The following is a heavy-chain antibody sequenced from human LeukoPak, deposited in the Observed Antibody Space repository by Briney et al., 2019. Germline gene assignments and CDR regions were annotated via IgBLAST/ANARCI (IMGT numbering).Heavy chain of an antibody. CDR2: IYHSGST. CDR3: AGREDCGGDCMDAFDI. Sequence: SETLSLTCTVSGGSISSSSYYWGWIRQPPGKGLEWIGSIYHSGSTYYNPSLKSRVTISVDTSKNQFSLKLSSVTAADTAVYYCAGREDCGGDCMDAFDIWGQGTMVTVSS. V-gene: IGHV4-39*07. D-gene: IGHD2-21*01. CDR1: GGSISSSSYY. J-gene: IGHJ3*02.